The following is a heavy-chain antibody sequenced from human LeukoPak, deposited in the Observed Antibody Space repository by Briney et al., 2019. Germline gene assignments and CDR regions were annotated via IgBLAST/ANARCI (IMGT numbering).Heavy chain of an antibody. Sequence: GGSLGPSCAASGFIFSTYWMHWVRQAPGKGLVWVSRFNSDGSSTGNADFVKGRFTISRDNAKNTLYLQMSSLRAEDTAVYYCARRVVVPAAPYYFDYWGQGTLVTVSS. CDR3: ARRVVVPAAPYYFDY. V-gene: IGHV3-74*01. CDR1: GFIFSTYW. J-gene: IGHJ4*02. CDR2: FNSDGSST. D-gene: IGHD2-2*01.